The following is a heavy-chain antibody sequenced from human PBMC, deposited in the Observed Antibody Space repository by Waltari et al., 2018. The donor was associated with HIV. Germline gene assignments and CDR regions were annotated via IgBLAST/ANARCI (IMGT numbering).Heavy chain of an antibody. CDR2: IYNSGST. CDR3: ARGRHSSGYSLWYFDL. J-gene: IGHJ2*01. CDR1: GGSVSRYY. Sequence: QVQLQESGPGLVKPSETLSLTCTVSGGSVSRYYWNCFRQPPGKGLEWIAYIYNSGSTNYNPSLKSRVTISVDTSKNQFSLELSSVTAADTAVYYCARGRHSSGYSLWYFDLWGRGTLVTVSS. V-gene: IGHV4-59*02. D-gene: IGHD3-22*01.